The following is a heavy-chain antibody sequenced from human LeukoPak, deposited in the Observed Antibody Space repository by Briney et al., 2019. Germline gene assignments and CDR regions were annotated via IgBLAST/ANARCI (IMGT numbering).Heavy chain of an antibody. V-gene: IGHV1-69*06. CDR1: GGTFSSYA. CDR2: IIPIFGTA. D-gene: IGHD3-10*01. CDR3: ASHRGYSGVYYYYYMDV. Sequence: GASVTVSCKASGGTFSSYAISWVRQAPGQGLEWMGGIIPIFGTANYAQKFQGRVTITADKSTSTAYMELSSLRSEDTAVYYCASHRGYSGVYYYYYMDVWGKGTTVTVSS. J-gene: IGHJ6*03.